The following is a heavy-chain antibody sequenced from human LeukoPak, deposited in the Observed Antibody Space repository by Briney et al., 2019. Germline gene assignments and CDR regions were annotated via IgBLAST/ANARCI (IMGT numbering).Heavy chain of an antibody. V-gene: IGHV4-39*07. Sequence: SETLSLTCTVSGGSVGSGTYYWSWIRQSPGKGLEWIGNVYYSGSAYYNPSLKSRVTMSVDTSKNQFSLKLSSVTAADTVVYYCASLVGARLDKLDYWGQGTLVTVSS. J-gene: IGHJ4*02. D-gene: IGHD1-26*01. CDR3: ASLVGARLDKLDY. CDR1: GGSVGSGTYY. CDR2: VYYSGSA.